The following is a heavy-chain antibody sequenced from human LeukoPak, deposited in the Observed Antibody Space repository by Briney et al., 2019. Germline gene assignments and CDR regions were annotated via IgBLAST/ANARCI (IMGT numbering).Heavy chain of an antibody. CDR3: VKDLSDEAKCGADCLEY. Sequence: PGGSLRLSCAASGFNFYIYAMSWVRQAPGKGLEWVSSISGSGDNTYYADSVKGRYTISRDNSKNTLYLQMNTLRAEDTAVYYWVKDLSDEAKCGADCLEYWGQGTLVTVSS. CDR1: GFNFYIYA. V-gene: IGHV3-23*01. CDR2: ISGSGDNT. J-gene: IGHJ4*02. D-gene: IGHD2-21*02.